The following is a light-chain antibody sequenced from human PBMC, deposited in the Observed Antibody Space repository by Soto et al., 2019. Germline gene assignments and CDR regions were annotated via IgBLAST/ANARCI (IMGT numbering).Light chain of an antibody. CDR2: GAS. J-gene: IGKJ2*01. CDR1: QSVSSSY. V-gene: IGKV3-20*01. CDR3: QPYGSSPPPT. Sequence: EIVLTQSPGTLSLSPGERATLSCRASQSVSSSYLAWYQQKPGQAPRLLIYGASSRATGIPDRFSGSGSGTDFTLTISRLEPEDFAVSYCQPYGSSPPPTFGQGTKLEIK.